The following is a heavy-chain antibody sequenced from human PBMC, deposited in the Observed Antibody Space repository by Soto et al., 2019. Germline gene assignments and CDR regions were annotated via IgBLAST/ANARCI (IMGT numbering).Heavy chain of an antibody. J-gene: IGHJ4*02. D-gene: IGHD3-9*01. CDR1: GFTFSSYA. CDR3: AKAPYYDILTGQGPTYYFDY. CDR2: ISGSGGST. Sequence: GGSLRLSCAASGFTFSSYAMSWVRQAPGKGLEWVSAISGSGGSTYYADSVKGRFTISRDNSKNTLYLQMNSLRAEDTAVYYCAKAPYYDILTGQGPTYYFDYWGQGTLVTVSS. V-gene: IGHV3-23*01.